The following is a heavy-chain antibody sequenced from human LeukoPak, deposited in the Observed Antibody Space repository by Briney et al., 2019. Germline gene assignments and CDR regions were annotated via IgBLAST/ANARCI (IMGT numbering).Heavy chain of an antibody. D-gene: IGHD4-17*01. V-gene: IGHV3-23*01. CDR2: ISGSGGST. CDR3: AKHLSSGDSLFDY. J-gene: IGHJ4*02. Sequence: PGGSLRLSCAAAGFTFSRYAMSWVRQAPGKGLEGVSAISGSGGSTYYADSVKGRFTISRDNSKNTLYLQMNSLRAEDTAVYYCAKHLSSGDSLFDYWGQGTLVTVSS. CDR1: GFTFSRYA.